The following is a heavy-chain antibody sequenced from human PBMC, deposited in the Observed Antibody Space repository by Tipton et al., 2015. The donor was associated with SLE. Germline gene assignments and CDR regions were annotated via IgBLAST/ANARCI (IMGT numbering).Heavy chain of an antibody. D-gene: IGHD3-16*01. CDR3: ARSMLTTKRVFDY. CDR2: IDYTGSS. Sequence: TLSLTCTVSGGSMNDYYWSWIRQPPGKGLEWIGYIDYTGSSNHNPSLKGRVTMSVDTSKNQFSLSVNSVTAADTAVYYCARSMLTTKRVFDYWGQGTLVTVSS. V-gene: IGHV4-59*01. CDR1: GGSMNDYY. J-gene: IGHJ4*02.